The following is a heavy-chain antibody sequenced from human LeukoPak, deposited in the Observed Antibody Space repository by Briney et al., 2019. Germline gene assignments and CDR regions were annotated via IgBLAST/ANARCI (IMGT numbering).Heavy chain of an antibody. D-gene: IGHD5-24*01. J-gene: IGHJ4*02. Sequence: GGSLSLSRAPSGFSFSTFAMGGVRPARGEGLEWVSSLCTTGDDTHYADSVTGRFTISQDNSRNTLYLQMNSLSADDTAIYFCAKTGWLTATIRGLSFDYWGQGTLVTVSS. V-gene: IGHV3-23*01. CDR3: AKTGWLTATIRGLSFDY. CDR2: LCTTGDDT. CDR1: GFSFSTFA.